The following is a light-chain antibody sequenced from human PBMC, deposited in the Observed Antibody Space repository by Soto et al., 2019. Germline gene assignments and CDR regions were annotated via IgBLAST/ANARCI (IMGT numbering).Light chain of an antibody. CDR3: QQYDNWWT. Sequence: EIVMTQSPATLSVSPGERATLSCRASQSVSSNLAWYQQKPGQAPRVLIYAASTRATGIPDSFSGSGSGTEFTLTISSLHSEDFGVYYCQQYDNWWTFGQGTKVDIK. CDR1: QSVSSN. CDR2: AAS. V-gene: IGKV3-15*01. J-gene: IGKJ1*01.